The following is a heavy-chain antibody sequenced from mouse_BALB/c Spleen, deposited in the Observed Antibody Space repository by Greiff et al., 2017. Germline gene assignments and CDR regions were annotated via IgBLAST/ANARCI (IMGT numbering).Heavy chain of an antibody. CDR1: GDPITSDY. Sequence: VQLQQSGPSLVKPSQTLSLTCSVTGDPITSDYWNWIRKFPGNKLEYMGYISYSGSTYYNPSLKSRISITRDTSKNQYYLQLNSVTTEDTATYYCARYYGNYFDYWGQGTTLTVSS. J-gene: IGHJ2*01. V-gene: IGHV3-8*02. CDR3: ARYYGNYFDY. CDR2: ISYSGST. D-gene: IGHD2-1*01.